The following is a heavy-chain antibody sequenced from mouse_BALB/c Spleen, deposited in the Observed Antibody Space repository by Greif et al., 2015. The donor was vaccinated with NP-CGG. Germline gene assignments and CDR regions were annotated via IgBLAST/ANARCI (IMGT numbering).Heavy chain of an antibody. D-gene: IGHD2-1*01. CDR1: GYSITSDYA. CDR3: AREYYGNYGYAMDY. Sequence: EVQRVESGPGLVKPSQSLSLTCTVTGYSITSDYAWNWIRQFPGNKLEWMGYISYSGSTSYNPSLKSRISITRDTSKNQFFPQLNSVTTEDTATYYCAREYYGNYGYAMDYWGQGTSVTVSS. CDR2: ISYSGST. V-gene: IGHV3-2*02. J-gene: IGHJ4*01.